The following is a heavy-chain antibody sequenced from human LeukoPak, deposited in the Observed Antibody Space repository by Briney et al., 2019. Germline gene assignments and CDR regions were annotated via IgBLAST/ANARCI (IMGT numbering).Heavy chain of an antibody. V-gene: IGHV1-69*05. CDR1: GGSFSSAA. D-gene: IGHD6-19*01. CDR2: IIPTFGTP. J-gene: IGHJ4*02. CDR3: ATAGYSSGWSIVGGDY. Sequence: SVKVSCKASGGSFSSAAISWVRQAPGQGLEWMGGIIPTFGTPDYAQKFLGRVTITTDESTSTAYMELKNVTSEDTAVYYCATAGYSSGWSIVGGDYWGQGTLVTVSS.